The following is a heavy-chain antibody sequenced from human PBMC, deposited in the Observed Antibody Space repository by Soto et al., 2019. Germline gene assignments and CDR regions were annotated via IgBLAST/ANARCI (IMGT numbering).Heavy chain of an antibody. CDR3: AREKSSISSSSSSNAFDI. CDR1: CYTFTSYG. Sequence: GASVKVSCKASCYTFTSYGISWVRQAPGQGLEWMGIINPSGGSTSYAQKFQGRVTMTRDTSTSTVYMELSSLRSEDTAVYYCAREKSSISSSSSSNAFDIWGQGTMVTVSS. CDR2: INPSGGST. D-gene: IGHD6-6*01. J-gene: IGHJ3*02. V-gene: IGHV1-46*01.